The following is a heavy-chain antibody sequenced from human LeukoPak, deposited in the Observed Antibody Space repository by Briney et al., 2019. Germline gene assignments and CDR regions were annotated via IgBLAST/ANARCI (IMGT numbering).Heavy chain of an antibody. D-gene: IGHD4-23*01. CDR1: GLTFSDSW. CDR3: ARDYGGSSPFDY. CDR2: IKQDGSEK. J-gene: IGHJ4*02. Sequence: GGSLRLSCAASGLTFSDSWMNWVRQAPGKGLEWVANIKQDGSEKYYVDSVKGRFTISRDNAKNSLYLQMNSLRAEDTAVYYCARDYGGSSPFDYWGPGTLVTVSS. V-gene: IGHV3-7*01.